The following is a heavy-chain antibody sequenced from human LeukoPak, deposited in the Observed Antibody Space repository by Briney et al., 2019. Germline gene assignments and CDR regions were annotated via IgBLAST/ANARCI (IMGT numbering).Heavy chain of an antibody. CDR3: AKDRSTSCPLNY. Sequence: GGSLRLSCAASGFSFSYYGMHWVRQAPGKGLEWVAFIRYDGSNKYYADSVKGRFTISRDNSKNTLYLQMNSLRAEDTAVYYCAKDRSTSCPLNYWGQGTLVTVSS. V-gene: IGHV3-30*02. CDR2: IRYDGSNK. J-gene: IGHJ4*02. D-gene: IGHD2-2*01. CDR1: GFSFSYYG.